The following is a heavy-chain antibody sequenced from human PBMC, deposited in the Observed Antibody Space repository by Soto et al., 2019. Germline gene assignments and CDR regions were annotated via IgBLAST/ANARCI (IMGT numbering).Heavy chain of an antibody. Sequence: ASVKVSCKACGYGFTGLDITWVRQTTGQGLEWMGWMQPSSGRTGYAQKFQGRVTMTRDTSINTAYMELSSLTSDDTAFYYCARGVTAGVDYWGQGTLVTVSS. CDR3: ARGVTAGVDY. V-gene: IGHV1-8*01. CDR1: GYGFTGLD. J-gene: IGHJ4*02. D-gene: IGHD1-26*01. CDR2: MQPSSGRT.